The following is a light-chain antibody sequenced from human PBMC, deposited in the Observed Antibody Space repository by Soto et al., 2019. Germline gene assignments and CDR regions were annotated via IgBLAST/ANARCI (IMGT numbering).Light chain of an antibody. Sequence: QSVLTQPPSASGTPGQRVTISCSGSSSNIGSNPVNWYQQLPGTAPKLLIYSNHQRPSGVPARFSGSKSGTSASLAISGLQSEDEADYYCAAWDDRLNGPVFGSGTKLTVL. CDR2: SNH. CDR3: AAWDDRLNGPV. CDR1: SSNIGSNP. V-gene: IGLV1-44*01. J-gene: IGLJ2*01.